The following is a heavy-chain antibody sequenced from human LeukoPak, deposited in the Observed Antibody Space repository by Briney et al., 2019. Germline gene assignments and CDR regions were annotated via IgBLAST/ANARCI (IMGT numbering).Heavy chain of an antibody. Sequence: SVTVSCKASGGTFSSYAISWVRQAPGQGLEWMGRIITIRGIANHAQEFQGRVTITTDKSTSTAYMELSSLRSEDTAVYYCARAGQLGPPRYWGQGTLVTVSS. CDR2: IITIRGIA. CDR3: ARAGQLGPPRY. V-gene: IGHV1-69*10. D-gene: IGHD6-6*01. J-gene: IGHJ4*02. CDR1: GGTFSSYA.